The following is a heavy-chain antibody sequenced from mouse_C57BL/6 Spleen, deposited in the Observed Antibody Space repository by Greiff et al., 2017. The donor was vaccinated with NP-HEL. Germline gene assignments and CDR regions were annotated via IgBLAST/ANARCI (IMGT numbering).Heavy chain of an antibody. D-gene: IGHD3-3*01. CDR3: AREGRGGYFDY. CDR2: ISDGGSYT. CDR1: GFTFSSYA. J-gene: IGHJ2*01. V-gene: IGHV5-4*01. Sequence: EVKVVESGGGLVKPGGSLKLSCAASGFTFSSYAMSWVRQTPEKRLEWVATISDGGSYTYYPDNVKGRFTISRDNAKNNLYLQMSHLKSEDTAMYYCAREGRGGYFDYWGQGTTLTVSS.